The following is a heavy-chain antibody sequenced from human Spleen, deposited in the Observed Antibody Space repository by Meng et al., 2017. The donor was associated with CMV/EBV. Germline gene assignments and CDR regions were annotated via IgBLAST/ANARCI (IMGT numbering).Heavy chain of an antibody. V-gene: IGHV3-74*01. D-gene: IGHD2-2*01. Sequence: GESLKISCAASGFTFSSYWMHWVRQAPGKGLVWVSRINSDGNSTTYADSVKGRFTISRDNSKNTLYLQMNSLKTEDTAVYYCTTDPGGYADYWGQGTLVTVSS. CDR2: INSDGNST. CDR3: TTDPGGYADY. J-gene: IGHJ4*02. CDR1: GFTFSSYW.